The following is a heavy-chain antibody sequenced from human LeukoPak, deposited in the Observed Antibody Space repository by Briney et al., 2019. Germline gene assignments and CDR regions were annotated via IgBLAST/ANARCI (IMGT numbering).Heavy chain of an antibody. V-gene: IGHV3-9*01. CDR2: ISWNSGSI. CDR3: ARDHAYAFDI. Sequence: GGSLRLSCAASGFTFDDYAMHWVRQAPGKGLEWVSGISWNSGSIGYADSVKGRFTISTDTAKNSLFLQMNSLSAEDTAVYYCARDHAYAFDIWGQGTMVTVSS. J-gene: IGHJ3*02. CDR1: GFTFDDYA.